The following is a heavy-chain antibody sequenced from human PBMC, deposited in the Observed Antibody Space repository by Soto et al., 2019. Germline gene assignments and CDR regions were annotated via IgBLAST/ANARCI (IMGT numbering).Heavy chain of an antibody. CDR2: INAGNGNT. V-gene: IGHV1-3*01. CDR3: ASGGYSYGYFDY. D-gene: IGHD5-18*01. J-gene: IGHJ4*02. Sequence: ASVKVSCKASGYTFTSYAMHLVRQAPGQRLEWMGWINAGNGNTKYSQKFQGRVTITRDTSASTAYMELSSLRSEDTAVYYCASGGYSYGYFDYWGQGTLVTVSS. CDR1: GYTFTSYA.